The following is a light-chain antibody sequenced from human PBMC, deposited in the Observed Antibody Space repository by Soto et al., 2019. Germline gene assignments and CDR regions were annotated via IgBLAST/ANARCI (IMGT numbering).Light chain of an antibody. J-gene: IGLJ1*01. Sequence: QSVLTQPASVSGSPGQSITISCSGTSNDIGTYDFVSWYQHLPGRAPKLIISEVSNRPSGVSDRFSGSKSGNTASLTISGLQAEDEADYYCSSYTSSSTPCVFGTGTKVTVL. CDR2: EVS. CDR3: SSYTSSSTPCV. CDR1: SNDIGTYDF. V-gene: IGLV2-14*01.